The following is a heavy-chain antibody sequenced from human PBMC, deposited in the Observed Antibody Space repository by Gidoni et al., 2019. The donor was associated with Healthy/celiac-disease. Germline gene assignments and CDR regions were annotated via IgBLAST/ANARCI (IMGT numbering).Heavy chain of an antibody. Sequence: QVPLQESGPGLVKPSETLSLTCTVSGGSISSYYWSWIRQPAGKGLEWIGRIYTSGSTNYNPSLKSRVTMSVDTSKNQFSLKLSSVTAADTAVYYCARDRYYDSSGYYDEDWFDPWGQGTLVTVSS. CDR3: ARDRYYDSSGYYDEDWFDP. J-gene: IGHJ5*02. D-gene: IGHD3-22*01. CDR1: GGSISSYY. V-gene: IGHV4-4*07. CDR2: IYTSGST.